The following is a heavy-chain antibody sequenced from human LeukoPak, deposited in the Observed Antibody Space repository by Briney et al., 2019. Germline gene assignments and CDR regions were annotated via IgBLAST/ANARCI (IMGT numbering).Heavy chain of an antibody. CDR1: GFTFSSYW. D-gene: IGHD1-26*01. V-gene: IGHV3-74*01. J-gene: IGHJ4*02. Sequence: GGSLRLSCAASGFTFSSYWMHWVRQAPGKGLVRVSRINSDGSSTSYADSVKGRFTISRDNAKNTLYLQMNSLRAEDTAVYYCARDSRELLDYWGQGTLVTVSS. CDR3: ARDSRELLDY. CDR2: INSDGSST.